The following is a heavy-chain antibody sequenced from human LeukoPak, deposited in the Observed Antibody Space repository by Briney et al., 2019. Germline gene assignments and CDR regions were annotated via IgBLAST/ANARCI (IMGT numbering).Heavy chain of an antibody. D-gene: IGHD3-10*01. V-gene: IGHV3-53*01. CDR3: ARGASYYDY. J-gene: IGHJ4*02. CDR2: IHPGDNT. Sequence: GGSLRLSCAASGFTVDNSYMNWVRQAPEKGLEWVSGIHPGDNTYYADSVKGRFTISRDNSKNTVYLQMNSLRAEDTAVYHCARGASYYDYWGQGTLVTVSS. CDR1: GFTVDNSY.